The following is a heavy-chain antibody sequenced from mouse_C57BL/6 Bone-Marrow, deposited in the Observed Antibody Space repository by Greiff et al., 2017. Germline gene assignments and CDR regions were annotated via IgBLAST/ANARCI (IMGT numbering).Heavy chain of an antibody. Sequence: VQLQQPGAELVRPGTSVKLSCKASGYTFTSYWMHWVKQRPGQGLEWIGVIDPSDSYTNYNQKFKGKATLTVDTSSRTAYMQLSSLTSEDSAVYYCARARLYYAMDYWGKGTSVTVSS. CDR1: GYTFTSYW. CDR3: ARARLYYAMDY. CDR2: IDPSDSYT. V-gene: IGHV1-59*01. J-gene: IGHJ4*01.